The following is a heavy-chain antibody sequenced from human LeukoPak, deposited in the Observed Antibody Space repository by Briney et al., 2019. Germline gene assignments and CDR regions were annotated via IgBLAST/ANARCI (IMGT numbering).Heavy chain of an antibody. CDR1: GYTFTNYG. J-gene: IGHJ3*02. CDR3: ARGLQENLAWLTAFSAFDI. Sequence: ASVTVSFTASGYTFTNYGINWVRQAPGQGHEWMGWISAYNGNTNYAQKVRGRVTITTDTSTRTAYMELRSLRSDDTAVYYCARGLQENLAWLTAFSAFDIWGQGTMVTVSS. V-gene: IGHV1-18*01. D-gene: IGHD6-19*01. CDR2: ISAYNGNT.